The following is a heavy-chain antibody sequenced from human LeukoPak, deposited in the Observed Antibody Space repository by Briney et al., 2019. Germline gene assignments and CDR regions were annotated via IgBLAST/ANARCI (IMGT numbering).Heavy chain of an antibody. CDR3: AREGGSYYPHYYFDN. D-gene: IGHD1-26*01. V-gene: IGHV4-61*02. Sequence: PSETLSLTCTVSGGSISSGSYYWSWIRQPAGKGLEWIGRIYTSGSTNYNPSLKSRVTISVDTSKNQFSLKLSSVTAADTAVYYCAREGGSYYPHYYFDNWGQGTLVTVS. CDR1: GGSISSGSYY. J-gene: IGHJ4*02. CDR2: IYTSGST.